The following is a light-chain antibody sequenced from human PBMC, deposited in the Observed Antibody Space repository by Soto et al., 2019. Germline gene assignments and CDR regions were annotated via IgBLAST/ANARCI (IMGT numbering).Light chain of an antibody. V-gene: IGLV1-40*01. CDR1: SSNIGAGYD. Sequence: QSVLTQPPSVSGAPGQRVTISCTGSSSNIGAGYDVHWYQQLPGRAPKLLIYGNTNRPSGVPDRFSGSKSGTSASLAITGVQGEDEADYYCLSFDSSLSVVFGGGTKVTVL. J-gene: IGLJ2*01. CDR2: GNT. CDR3: LSFDSSLSVV.